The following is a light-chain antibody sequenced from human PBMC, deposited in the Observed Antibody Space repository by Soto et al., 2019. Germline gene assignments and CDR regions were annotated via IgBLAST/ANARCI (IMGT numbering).Light chain of an antibody. Sequence: QSVMTQPPSVSAAPGQNVTISCSGSSSNIGGNSVSWYQQLPGTAPKLLIYDDNKRPSGIPDRFSGSKSGTSATLGITGFQTGDEADYYCGSWDSSLSAYVFGTGTQLTVL. CDR3: GSWDSSLSAYV. V-gene: IGLV1-51*01. CDR2: DDN. CDR1: SSNIGGNS. J-gene: IGLJ1*01.